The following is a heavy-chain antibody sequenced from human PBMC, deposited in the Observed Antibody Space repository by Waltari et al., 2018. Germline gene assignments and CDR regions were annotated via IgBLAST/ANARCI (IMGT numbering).Heavy chain of an antibody. CDR3: ATLDRYGSGSYYNRHWYFDL. V-gene: IGHV1-24*01. CDR1: GYTLTELS. Sequence: QVQLVQSGAEVKKPGASVKVSCKVSGYTLTELSMHWVRQAPGKGLEWMGGFDPEDGETIYAQKFQGRVTMTEDTSTDTAYMELSSLRSEDTAVYYCATLDRYGSGSYYNRHWYFDLWGRGTLVTVSS. J-gene: IGHJ2*01. D-gene: IGHD3-10*01. CDR2: FDPEDGET.